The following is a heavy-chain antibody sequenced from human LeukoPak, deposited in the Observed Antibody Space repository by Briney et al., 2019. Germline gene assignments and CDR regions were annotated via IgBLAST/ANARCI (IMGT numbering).Heavy chain of an antibody. CDR1: GFTFSTYT. V-gene: IGHV3-30*03. D-gene: IGHD2-15*01. J-gene: IGHJ3*02. CDR2: ISYDGSNK. CDR3: ARDCTGGTCYDAFDI. Sequence: GGSLRLSCAASGFTFSTYTMHWVRQAPGKGLEWVTLISYDGSNKYYADSVKGRFTISRDNSKNTLYLQMNSLRAGDTAVYYCARDCTGGTCYDAFDIWGQGTMVTVSS.